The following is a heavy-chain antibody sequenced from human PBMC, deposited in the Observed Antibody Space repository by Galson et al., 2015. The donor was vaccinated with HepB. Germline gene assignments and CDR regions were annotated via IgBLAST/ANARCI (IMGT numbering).Heavy chain of an antibody. CDR3: ARDGRIGTIDN. Sequence: SLRLSCAASGFTFSMHWMTWVRQAPGKGLEWVANIKHDSSEKYYVDSLKGRFTISRDNANNSLYLQMNSLRAEDTAVYYCARDGRIGTIDNWGQGALVTVSS. D-gene: IGHD2-15*01. CDR1: GFTFSMHW. J-gene: IGHJ4*02. CDR2: IKHDSSEK. V-gene: IGHV3-7*03.